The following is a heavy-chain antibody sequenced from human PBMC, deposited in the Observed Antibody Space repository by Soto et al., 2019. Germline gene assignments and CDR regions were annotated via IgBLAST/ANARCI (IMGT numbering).Heavy chain of an antibody. J-gene: IGHJ3*02. CDR2: ISAYNGNT. CDR3: ARVLGYDFWSGSPDAFDI. Sequence: ASVKVSCKASGYTFTSYGISWVRQAPGQGLEWMGWISAYNGNTNYAQKLQGRVTMTTDTSTSTAYMELRSLRSDDTAVYYCARVLGYDFWSGSPDAFDIWGQGTMVTVSS. D-gene: IGHD3-3*01. CDR1: GYTFTSYG. V-gene: IGHV1-18*01.